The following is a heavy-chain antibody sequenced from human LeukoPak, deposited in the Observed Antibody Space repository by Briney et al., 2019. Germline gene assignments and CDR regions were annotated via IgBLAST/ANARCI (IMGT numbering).Heavy chain of an antibody. D-gene: IGHD3-22*01. V-gene: IGHV4-39*07. CDR3: ATHVYSSPTPLWDY. Sequence: TSETLSLTCTVSGGTVSNTRYYWAWIRQPPGKGLEWIGSIDHSGSTSYNPSLKSRGTISVGTSKNQFFLRLTSVTAADTAVYYCATHVYSSPTPLWDYWGQGTLVAVSS. J-gene: IGHJ4*02. CDR2: IDHSGST. CDR1: GGTVSNTRYY.